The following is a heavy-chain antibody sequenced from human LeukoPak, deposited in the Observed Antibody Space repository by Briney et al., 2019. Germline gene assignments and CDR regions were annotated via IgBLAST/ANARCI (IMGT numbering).Heavy chain of an antibody. D-gene: IGHD3-3*01. Sequence: PSETLSLTCTVSGDSIRNYYWSWVRQPPGKGLEWLGYIYHTGSTHSNPSLERRVTISVDTSTNQFSLRLSSVTAADTALYFCARHDFWSGYYPMINFDYWGQGTLVTVAT. J-gene: IGHJ4*02. CDR1: GDSIRNYY. CDR2: IYHTGST. CDR3: ARHDFWSGYYPMINFDY. V-gene: IGHV4-59*08.